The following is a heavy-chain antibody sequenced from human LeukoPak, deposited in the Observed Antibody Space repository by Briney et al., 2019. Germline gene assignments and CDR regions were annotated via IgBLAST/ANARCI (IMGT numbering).Heavy chain of an antibody. CDR1: GFTVNSNY. CDR3: AGGGGYHPIDY. CDR2: LYSDGRT. Sequence: QPGGSLRLSCAASGFTVNSNYMNWVRQAPGKGLEWVSVLYSDGRTYYADSVKGRFTISRDTSKNTLYLQVNSLRAEDTAVYYCAGGGGYHPIDYWGQGTLVTVSS. J-gene: IGHJ4*02. D-gene: IGHD3-16*02. V-gene: IGHV3-53*01.